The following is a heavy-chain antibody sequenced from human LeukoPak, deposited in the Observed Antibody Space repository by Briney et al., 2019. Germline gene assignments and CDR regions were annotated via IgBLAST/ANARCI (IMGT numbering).Heavy chain of an antibody. Sequence: SETLSLTCTVSGGSINTYYWSWIRQPAGKGLEWIGRIYSSGTTHYNPSLKSRVTMSVDTSKNQFSLKLSSVTAADTAVYYCARFGRKMTAVKRGPNWFDPWGQGTLVTVSS. CDR3: ARFGRKMTAVKRGPNWFDP. V-gene: IGHV4-4*07. CDR1: GGSINTYY. CDR2: IYSSGTT. J-gene: IGHJ5*02. D-gene: IGHD4-17*01.